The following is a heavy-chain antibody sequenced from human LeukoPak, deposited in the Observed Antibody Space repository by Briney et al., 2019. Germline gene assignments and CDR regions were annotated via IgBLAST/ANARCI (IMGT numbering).Heavy chain of an antibody. CDR2: IIPIFGTA. CDR1: GGTFSSYA. D-gene: IGHD2-2*01. V-gene: IGHV1-69*13. Sequence: ASVKVSCKASGGTFSSYAISWVRQAPGQGLEWMGGIIPIFGTANYAQKFQGRVTITADESTSTAYMELSSLRSEDTAVYYCTVTSHSPYCYYGMDVWGQGTTVTVSS. J-gene: IGHJ6*02. CDR3: TVTSHSPYCYYGMDV.